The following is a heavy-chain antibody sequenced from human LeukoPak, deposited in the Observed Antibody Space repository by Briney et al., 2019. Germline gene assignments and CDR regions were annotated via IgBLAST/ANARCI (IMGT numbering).Heavy chain of an antibody. D-gene: IGHD2-21*01. CDR1: GFRLGGYS. J-gene: IGHJ6*03. CDR3: ARIRGLTLPISYMDV. Sequence: GGSLRLSCTASGFRLGGYSIHWVRQAPGKGLERPSYISVSGTKHADSVMGRVTVSRDDAKNSLYLQMNGLRAEDTAVYYCARIRGLTLPISYMDVWGKGTTVTVSS. V-gene: IGHV3-48*04. CDR2: ISVSGT.